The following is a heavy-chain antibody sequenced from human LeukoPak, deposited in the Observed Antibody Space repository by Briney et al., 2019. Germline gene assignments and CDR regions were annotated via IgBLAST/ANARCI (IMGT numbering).Heavy chain of an antibody. CDR3: ARAPPVDTAMARIYYLDY. J-gene: IGHJ4*02. D-gene: IGHD5-18*01. CDR2: IIPIFGTA. CDR1: GGTFSSCA. Sequence: SVKVSCKASGGTFSSCAISWVRQAPGQGLEWMGGIIPIFGTANYAQKFQGRVTITTDESTSTAYMELSSLRSEDTAVYYCARAPPVDTAMARIYYLDYWGQGTLVTVSS. V-gene: IGHV1-69*05.